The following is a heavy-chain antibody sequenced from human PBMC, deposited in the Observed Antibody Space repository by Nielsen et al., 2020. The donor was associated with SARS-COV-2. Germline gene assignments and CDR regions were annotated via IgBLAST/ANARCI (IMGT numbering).Heavy chain of an antibody. CDR1: GFTFSNTA. V-gene: IGHV3-23*01. CDR3: AREGRKLPLDY. D-gene: IGHD5-24*01. CDR2: ITSGSGSRT. Sequence: GESLKISCAASGFTFSNTAMNWVRQAPGKGLEWVSGITSGSGSRTYYGDSVKGRFTISRDNAQNSLYLQMNSLRAEDTAVYYCAREGRKLPLDYWGQGTLVTVSS. J-gene: IGHJ4*02.